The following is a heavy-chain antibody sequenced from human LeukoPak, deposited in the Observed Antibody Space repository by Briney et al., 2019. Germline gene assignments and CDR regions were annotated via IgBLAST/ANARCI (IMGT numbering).Heavy chain of an antibody. V-gene: IGHV4-61*02. CDR1: GGSISSGSYY. CDR2: IYTSGST. Sequence: SQTLSLTCTVSGGSISSGSYYWNWIRQPGGKGLEWIGRIYTSGSTNYNPSLKSRVTISVDTSKNQFSLKLSSVTAADTAVYYCARDRQGPDAFDIWGQGTMVTVSS. J-gene: IGHJ3*02. CDR3: ARDRQGPDAFDI.